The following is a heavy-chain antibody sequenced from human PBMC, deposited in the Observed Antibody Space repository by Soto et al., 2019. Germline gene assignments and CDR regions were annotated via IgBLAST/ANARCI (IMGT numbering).Heavy chain of an antibody. J-gene: IGHJ4*02. CDR3: SRSLNS. V-gene: IGHV3-7*01. CDR2: INQDGSEK. CDR1: GFTFITYW. Sequence: GSLRLSCAASGFTFITYWMYCVRQTPVKGLEWVANINQDGSEKNYVDSVKGRFTIYRDNAKNSLYLQMSSLTAEDSALYYCSRSLNSWGQGTLVTVSS.